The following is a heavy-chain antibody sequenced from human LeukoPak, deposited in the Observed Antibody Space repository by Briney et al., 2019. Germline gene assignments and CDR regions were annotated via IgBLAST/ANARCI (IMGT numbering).Heavy chain of an antibody. J-gene: IGHJ6*03. CDR2: ISSSGSTI. Sequence: GGSLRLSCAASGFTFSDYYMSWIRQAPGKGLEWVSYISSSGSTIYYADSVKGRFTISRDNAKNSLYLQMNSLRAEDTAVYYCARRIPAAPGRQQLVPVYYYYYMDVWGKGTTVTVSS. CDR1: GFTFSDYY. CDR3: ARRIPAAPGRQQLVPVYYYYYMDV. D-gene: IGHD6-13*01. V-gene: IGHV3-11*04.